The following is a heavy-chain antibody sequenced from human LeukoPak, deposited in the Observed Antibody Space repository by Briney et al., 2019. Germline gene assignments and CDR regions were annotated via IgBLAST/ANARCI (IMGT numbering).Heavy chain of an antibody. D-gene: IGHD3-3*01. J-gene: IGHJ4*02. CDR1: GFTFSSYA. Sequence: GGSLRLSCAASGFTFSSYAMSWVRQAPGKGLEWVSAISGSGGSTYYADSVKGRFTISRDNPRNTLYLQMNSLRAEDTAVYYCAKDETGFLNYFHYWGQGALVTVPS. CDR3: AKDETGFLNYFHY. V-gene: IGHV3-23*01. CDR2: ISGSGGST.